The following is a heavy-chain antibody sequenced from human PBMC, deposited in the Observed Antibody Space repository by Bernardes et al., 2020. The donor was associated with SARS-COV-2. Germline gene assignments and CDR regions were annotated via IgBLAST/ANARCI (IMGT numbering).Heavy chain of an antibody. V-gene: IGHV3-9*01. CDR2: ISWNSGSI. CDR3: ATLSSSWTYYGMDV. CDR1: GFTFDDYA. D-gene: IGHD6-13*01. J-gene: IGHJ6*02. Sequence: SLRLSCAASGFTFDDYAMHWVRQAPGKGLEWVSGISWNSGSIGYADSVKGRFTISRDNAKNSLYLQMNSLRAEDTALYYCATLSSSWTYYGMDVWGQGTTVTVSS.